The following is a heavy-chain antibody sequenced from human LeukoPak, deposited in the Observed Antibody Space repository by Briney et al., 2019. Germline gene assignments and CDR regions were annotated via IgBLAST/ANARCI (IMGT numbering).Heavy chain of an antibody. D-gene: IGHD2-2*01. V-gene: IGHV3-33*08. Sequence: GGSLRLSCAASGFTVSNTYMSWVRQAPGKGLEWVAATWYDGSNKYYADSVKGRFTISRDNSKNTLYLQMNSLRAEDTAVYFCARGGHCSTTSCSNYDGMDVWGQGTTLTVSS. CDR2: TWYDGSNK. CDR1: GFTVSNTY. J-gene: IGHJ6*02. CDR3: ARGGHCSTTSCSNYDGMDV.